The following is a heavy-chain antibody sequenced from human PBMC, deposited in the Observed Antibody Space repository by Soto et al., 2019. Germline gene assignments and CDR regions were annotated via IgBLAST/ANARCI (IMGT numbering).Heavy chain of an antibody. D-gene: IGHD4-17*01. CDR2: IYYSGST. V-gene: IGHV4-59*01. CDR1: GGSLSSYY. CDR3: ARVGGYGGNPYDY. Sequence: SSETPSLTRTVSGGSLSSYYWSWVRQPPGKGLEWIGYIYYSGSTNYNPSLKSRVTISVDTSKNQFSLKLSSVTAADTAVYYCARVGGYGGNPYDYWGQGTLVTVSS. J-gene: IGHJ4*02.